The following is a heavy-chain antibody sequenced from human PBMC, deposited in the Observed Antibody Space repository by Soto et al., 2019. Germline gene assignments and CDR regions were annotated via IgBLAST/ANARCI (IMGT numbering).Heavy chain of an antibody. CDR3: ASVAWRLYSSGWWYYYYGMDV. Sequence: QVQLVQSGAAVKKPGSSVKVSCKASGGTFSSYAISWVRQAPGQGLEWMGGIIPIFGTANYAQKFQGRVTITADESTSTAYMELSSVRSEDTDVYYCASVAWRLYSSGWWYYYYGMDVWGQGTTVTVSS. J-gene: IGHJ6*02. CDR1: GGTFSSYA. D-gene: IGHD6-19*01. V-gene: IGHV1-69*01. CDR2: IIPIFGTA.